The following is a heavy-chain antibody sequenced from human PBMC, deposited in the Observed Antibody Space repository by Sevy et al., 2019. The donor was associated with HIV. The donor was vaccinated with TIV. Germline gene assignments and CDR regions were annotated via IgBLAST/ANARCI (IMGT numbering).Heavy chain of an antibody. J-gene: IGHJ3*02. D-gene: IGHD6-19*01. Sequence: GGSLRLSCEASRFIFSDYAMAWVRQAPGKGLEWVSGIGNGGGGSKYADSVKGRFTVSRDNSKDTLYLQMNNLRSDDTAVNYCAKLQGAVALNDAFDIWGQGTMVTVSS. CDR3: AKLQGAVALNDAFDI. V-gene: IGHV3-23*01. CDR2: IGNGGGGS. CDR1: RFIFSDYA.